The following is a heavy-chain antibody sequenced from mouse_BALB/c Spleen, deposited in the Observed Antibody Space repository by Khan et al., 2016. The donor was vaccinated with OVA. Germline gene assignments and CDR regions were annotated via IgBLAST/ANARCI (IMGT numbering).Heavy chain of an antibody. CDR3: ARGYFGNYEFAY. Sequence: QLQQSGAELVKPGASVKLSCKTSGYTFTSYWIQWVKQRPGQGLGWIGQIFPGTDTTYYNENFKGKATLTVDTSSNTAYMQFSSLTSEDSAVYFCARGYFGNYEFAYWGQGTLVTVSP. D-gene: IGHD2-1*01. J-gene: IGHJ3*01. CDR2: IFPGTDTT. V-gene: IGHV1S132*01. CDR1: GYTFTSYW.